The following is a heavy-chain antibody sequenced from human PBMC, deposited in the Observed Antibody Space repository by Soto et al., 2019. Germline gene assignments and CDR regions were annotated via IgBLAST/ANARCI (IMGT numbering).Heavy chain of an antibody. D-gene: IGHD5-12*01. Sequence: QVQLVQSGDEVKKPGASVKVSCKASGYIFVNYGIAWVRQAPGQGLEWMGWISPYTGNTHSASKVQGRLTMTTDTPTSTAYMDLRSLTSYVTAVYYSPMVAISFTPTPLDVCGQGTTVTVSS. CDR2: ISPYTGNT. J-gene: IGHJ6*02. V-gene: IGHV1-18*01. CDR1: GYIFVNYG. CDR3: PMVAISFTPTPLDV.